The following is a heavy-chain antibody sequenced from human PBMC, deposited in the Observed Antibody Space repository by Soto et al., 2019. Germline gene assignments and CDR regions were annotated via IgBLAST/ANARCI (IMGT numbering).Heavy chain of an antibody. CDR1: GFTFSSYC. CDR2: ISYDGSNK. Sequence: ESVGGVVQPGSSLRISCEASGFTFSSYCMHWGRQAPGKGLEWVAFISYDGSNKYYADSVKGRFTISRDNSKNTLYLQRHSLRAEDTAVYYCAKDIESSVWYWSDTLDYWGQGTLVTGSS. J-gene: IGHJ4*02. D-gene: IGHD6-13*01. CDR3: AKDIESSVWYWSDTLDY. V-gene: IGHV3-30*18.